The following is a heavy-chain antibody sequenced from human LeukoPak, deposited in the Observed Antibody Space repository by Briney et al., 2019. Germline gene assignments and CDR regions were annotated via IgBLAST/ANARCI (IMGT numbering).Heavy chain of an antibody. CDR1: GYTFTSYG. Sequence: ASVKVSCNASGYTFTSYGISWVRQAPGQGLEWMGWISAYNGNTNYAQKFQGRVTMTTDTSTSTAFMELRSLRSDDTAVYYCARADIRAIASSGWYGFDYWGQGTLVTVSS. CDR3: ARADIRAIASSGWYGFDY. V-gene: IGHV1-18*01. CDR2: ISAYNGNT. J-gene: IGHJ4*02. D-gene: IGHD6-19*01.